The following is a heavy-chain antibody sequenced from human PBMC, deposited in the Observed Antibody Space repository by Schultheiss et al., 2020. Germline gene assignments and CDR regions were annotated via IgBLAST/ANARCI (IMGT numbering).Heavy chain of an antibody. CDR2: IKHDGSER. CDR1: GFTFSTYW. CDR3: ARDPAYCGGDCYSGLDF. Sequence: GGSLRLSCAASGFTFSTYWMSWVRQAPGKGLEWVANIKHDGSERFYVDSVKGRFTISRDNAKNTLYLQMNSLRAEDTAVYYCARDPAYCGGDCYSGLDFWGQGTLVTVSS. J-gene: IGHJ4*02. V-gene: IGHV3-7*05. D-gene: IGHD2-21*02.